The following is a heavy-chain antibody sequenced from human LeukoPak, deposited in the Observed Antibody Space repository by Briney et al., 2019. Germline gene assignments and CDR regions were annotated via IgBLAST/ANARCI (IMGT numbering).Heavy chain of an antibody. J-gene: IGHJ3*02. CDR3: ARVGRGYSYNDAFDI. Sequence: ASVKVSGKASGYTFTGYYMHWVRQAPGQGLEWTGWINPNSGGTNYAQKFQGRVTMTRDTSISTVYMELSRLRSDDTAVYYCARVGRGYSYNDAFDIWGQGTMVTVSS. V-gene: IGHV1-2*02. CDR2: INPNSGGT. CDR1: GYTFTGYY. D-gene: IGHD5-18*01.